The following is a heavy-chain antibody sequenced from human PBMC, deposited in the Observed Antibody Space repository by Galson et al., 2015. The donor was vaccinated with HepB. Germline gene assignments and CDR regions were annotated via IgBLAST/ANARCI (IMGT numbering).Heavy chain of an antibody. CDR3: AKEHVDIVLVPEISGDYYYSSMAV. D-gene: IGHD2-2*03. CDR2: ISGSGGST. J-gene: IGHJ6*02. Sequence: SVRLSCAASGFTFSSYAMSWVRQAPGKGLEWVSGISGSGGSTYYADSVKGRFTMSRNSSKNTPYLQMNSLRAEDTAVYYCAKEHVDIVLVPEISGDYYYSSMAVWGQGTTVTVSS. CDR1: GFTFSSYA. V-gene: IGHV3-23*01.